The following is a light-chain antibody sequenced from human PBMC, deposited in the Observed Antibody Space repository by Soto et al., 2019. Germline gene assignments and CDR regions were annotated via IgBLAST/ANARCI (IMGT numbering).Light chain of an antibody. Sequence: QLVLTQSPSASASLGASVNLTCTLSSGHSSYAIAWHQQQPEKGPRYLMKLNSDGSHSKGDGIPDRFSGSSSGAERYLTISSLQSEDEADYYCQTWGTGIFWVFGGGTKVTVL. V-gene: IGLV4-69*01. CDR1: SGHSSYA. CDR3: QTWGTGIFWV. CDR2: LNSDGSH. J-gene: IGLJ3*02.